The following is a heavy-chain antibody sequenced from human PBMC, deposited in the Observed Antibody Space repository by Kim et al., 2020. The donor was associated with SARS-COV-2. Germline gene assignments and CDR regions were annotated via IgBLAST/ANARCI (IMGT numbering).Heavy chain of an antibody. CDR2: IIPIFGTA. CDR3: ARSLVGAPIDY. V-gene: IGHV1-69*13. J-gene: IGHJ4*02. CDR1: GGTFSSYA. Sequence: SVKVSCKASGGTFSSYAISWVRQAPRQGLEWMGGIIPIFGTANYAQKFQGRVTITADESTSTAYMELSSLRSEDTAVYYCARSLVGAPIDYWGQGTLVTVSS. D-gene: IGHD1-26*01.